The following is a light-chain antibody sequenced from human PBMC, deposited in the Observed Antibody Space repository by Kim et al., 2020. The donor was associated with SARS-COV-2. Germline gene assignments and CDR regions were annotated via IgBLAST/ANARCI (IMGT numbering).Light chain of an antibody. J-gene: IGKJ4*01. V-gene: IGKV3-11*01. CDR2: DVS. CDR3: QQRKDWPLT. CDR1: QSINSY. Sequence: EIVLTQSPATLSLSPGERATLSCRASQSINSYLAWYQQKPGQAPRLLIYDVSDRATGIPARFSGRGSGTDFTLTISSLEPEDFAVYYCQQRKDWPLTFGGGTKVDIK.